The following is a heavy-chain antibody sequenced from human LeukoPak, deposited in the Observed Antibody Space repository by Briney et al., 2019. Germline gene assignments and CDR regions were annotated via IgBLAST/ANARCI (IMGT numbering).Heavy chain of an antibody. CDR2: IIPILGTA. V-gene: IGHV1-69*01. CDR3: ARERGSYGYYYYGMDV. CDR1: GGTFSSYA. D-gene: IGHD5-18*01. J-gene: IGHJ6*04. Sequence: SVKVSCKASGGTFSSYAISWVRQGPGQGLEWMGGIIPILGTANYAQKFQGRVTITADESTSTAYMELSSLRSEDTAVYYCARERGSYGYYYYGMDVWGKGTTVTVSS.